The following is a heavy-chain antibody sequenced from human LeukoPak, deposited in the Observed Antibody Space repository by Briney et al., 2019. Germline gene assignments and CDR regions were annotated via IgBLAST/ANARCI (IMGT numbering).Heavy chain of an antibody. Sequence: GGSLRLSCAASGLTFSSYAMSWVRQAPGKGLEWVSAISGSSGHTYYADSVKGRFTISRDNSKNTLYLQMNSLRAEDTAVYYCAKALSYSSSSIFDYWGQGTLVTVSS. CDR3: AKALSYSSSSIFDY. CDR2: ISGSSGHT. V-gene: IGHV3-23*01. CDR1: GLTFSSYA. D-gene: IGHD6-13*01. J-gene: IGHJ4*02.